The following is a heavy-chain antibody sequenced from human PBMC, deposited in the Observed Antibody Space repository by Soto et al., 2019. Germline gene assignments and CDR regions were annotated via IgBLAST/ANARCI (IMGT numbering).Heavy chain of an antibody. J-gene: IGHJ6*02. V-gene: IGHV1-18*01. Sequence: ASVKVSCKASGYTFTSYGISWVRQAPGQGLEWMGWISAYNGNTNYAQKLQGRVTMTTDTSTSTAYMELRSLRSDDTAVYYCATWAAGYSYGYYYYGMDVWGQGTTVTVYS. CDR3: ATWAAGYSYGYYYYGMDV. CDR2: ISAYNGNT. CDR1: GYTFTSYG. D-gene: IGHD5-18*01.